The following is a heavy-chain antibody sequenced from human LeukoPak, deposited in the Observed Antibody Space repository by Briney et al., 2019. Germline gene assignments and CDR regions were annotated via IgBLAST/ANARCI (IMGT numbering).Heavy chain of an antibody. CDR3: ARDIRGVITWFDP. Sequence: ASVTVSCKASGYSFTRYYIHWVRQAPGQGLEWMGWINPDSGDTDYAQKFHGRVTMTRDTSIGTAYMDLSRLTSDDTALYYCARDIRGVITWFDPWGQGTLVTVSS. J-gene: IGHJ5*02. CDR2: INPDSGDT. D-gene: IGHD3-10*01. CDR1: GYSFTRYY. V-gene: IGHV1-2*02.